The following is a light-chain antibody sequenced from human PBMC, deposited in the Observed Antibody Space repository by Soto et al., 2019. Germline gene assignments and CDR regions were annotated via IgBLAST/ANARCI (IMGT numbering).Light chain of an antibody. Sequence: DIQMTQSPTSLSASIGDRVTITCRASQNIGLSLTWLQQKPGRAPQLLIYATSRLHSGVPSRFSGSGSGTDFTLTISSLQPEDFATYYCQQADRTPWTFGQGTKVDIK. CDR3: QQADRTPWT. CDR2: ATS. J-gene: IGKJ1*01. V-gene: IGKV1-39*01. CDR1: QNIGLS.